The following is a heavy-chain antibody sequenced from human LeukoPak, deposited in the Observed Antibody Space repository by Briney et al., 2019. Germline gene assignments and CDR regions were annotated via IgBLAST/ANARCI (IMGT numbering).Heavy chain of an antibody. V-gene: IGHV3-23*01. Sequence: PGGSLRLSCAASGFTFSSYAMGWVRQAPGKGLEWVPAISGSGGSTYYADSVKGRFTISRDNSKNTLYLQMNSLRAEDTAVYYCAKDRLSVSRYFDWLLAYFDYWGQGTLVTVSS. CDR1: GFTFSSYA. CDR2: ISGSGGST. D-gene: IGHD3-9*01. J-gene: IGHJ4*02. CDR3: AKDRLSVSRYFDWLLAYFDY.